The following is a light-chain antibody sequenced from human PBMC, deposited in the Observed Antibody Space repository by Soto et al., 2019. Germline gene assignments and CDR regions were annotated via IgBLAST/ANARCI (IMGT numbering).Light chain of an antibody. CDR1: QSVSSK. CDR2: DAS. J-gene: IGKJ1*01. Sequence: EIVMTQSPATLPVSPGEGATLSCRASQSVSSKVAWYQQKPGQAPRLLIYDASTRATGIPARFSGRGSGTEFTLTISSLQSEDFAVYSCHQYFNWTFGQGTKVDIK. V-gene: IGKV3-15*01. CDR3: HQYFNWT.